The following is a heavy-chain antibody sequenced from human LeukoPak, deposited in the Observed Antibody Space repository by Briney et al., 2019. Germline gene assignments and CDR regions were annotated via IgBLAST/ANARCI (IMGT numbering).Heavy chain of an antibody. V-gene: IGHV4-4*02. D-gene: IGHD6-19*01. Sequence: PSGTLSLTCAVSGGSISSSNWWSWVRQPPGKGLEWIGEIYHSGSTNCNPSLKSRVTISVDKSKNQFSLKLSSVTAADTAVYYCARAGYSSGPYYYYYGMDVWGKGTTVTVSS. CDR3: ARAGYSSGPYYYYYGMDV. J-gene: IGHJ6*04. CDR2: IYHSGST. CDR1: GGSISSSNW.